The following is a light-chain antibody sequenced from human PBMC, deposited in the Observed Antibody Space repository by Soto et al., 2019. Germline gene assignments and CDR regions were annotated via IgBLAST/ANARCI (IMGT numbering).Light chain of an antibody. J-gene: IGLJ1*01. V-gene: IGLV2-11*01. CDR2: DVT. CDR1: SSNVGGSNY. Sequence: QSALTQPRSVSGSPGQSVTISCTGTSSNVGGSNYVSWYQHHPGKAPKLMIYDVTKRPSGVPDRFSGSKSGNTASLTFSGLQAEDEATYYCCSYAGSYTWVFGTGTRVTVL. CDR3: CSYAGSYTWV.